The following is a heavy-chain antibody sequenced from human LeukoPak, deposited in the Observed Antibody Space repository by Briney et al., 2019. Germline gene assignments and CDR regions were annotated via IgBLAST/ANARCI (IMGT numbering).Heavy chain of an antibody. V-gene: IGHV3-30*18. CDR1: GFTFSSYG. CDR2: ISYDGSNK. Sequence: PGGSLRLSCAASGFTFSSYGMHWVRQAPGKGLEWVAVISYDGSNKYCADSVKGRFTISRDNSKNTLYLQMNSLRAEDTAVYYCAKDFPAYCGGDCYSPKPLDYWGQGTLVTVSS. J-gene: IGHJ4*02. CDR3: AKDFPAYCGGDCYSPKPLDY. D-gene: IGHD2-21*02.